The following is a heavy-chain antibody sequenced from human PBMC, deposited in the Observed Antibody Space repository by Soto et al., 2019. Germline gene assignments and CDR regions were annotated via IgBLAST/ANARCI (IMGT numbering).Heavy chain of an antibody. J-gene: IGHJ6*02. V-gene: IGHV1-3*01. CDR3: ARGPDPSYGMDV. Sequence: ASVKVSCKTSGYTFTTYSMHWMRQAPGQRLEWMGWIIAGNGNTKYSQTFQGRVTITRDTAATTAYMELSSLRSEDTAVYYCARGPDPSYGMDVWGQGTTVTVSS. CDR2: IIAGNGNT. CDR1: GYTFTTYS.